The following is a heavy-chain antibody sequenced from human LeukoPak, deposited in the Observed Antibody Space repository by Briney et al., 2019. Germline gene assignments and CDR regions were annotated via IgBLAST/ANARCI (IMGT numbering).Heavy chain of an antibody. Sequence: SETLSLTCTVSGGSISSYYWSWIRQPPGKGLKWIGYIYYSGSTNYNPSLKSRVTISVDTSKNQFSLKLSSVTAADTAVYYCARGYYDSSGLDYGYFDYWGQGTLVTVSS. CDR1: GGSISSYY. CDR2: IYYSGST. V-gene: IGHV4-59*08. J-gene: IGHJ4*02. D-gene: IGHD3-22*01. CDR3: ARGYYDSSGLDYGYFDY.